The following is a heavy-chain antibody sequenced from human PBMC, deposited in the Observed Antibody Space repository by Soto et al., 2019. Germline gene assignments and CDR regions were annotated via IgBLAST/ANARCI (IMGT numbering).Heavy chain of an antibody. V-gene: IGHV1-3*01. CDR3: ARDTGDGTFDF. J-gene: IGHJ4*02. D-gene: IGHD7-27*01. CDR1: GYTFSSYA. CDR2: INAGYGNT. Sequence: ASVKVSCKASGYTFSSYAMHWVRQAPGQRLEWMGWINAGYGNTKSSQRFQDRVTISRDTSASTAYMELTSLRSEDTAVYYCARDTGDGTFDFWGQGTLVTVSS.